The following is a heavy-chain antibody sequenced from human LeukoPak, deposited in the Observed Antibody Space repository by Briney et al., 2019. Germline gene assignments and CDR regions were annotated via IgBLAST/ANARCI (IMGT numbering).Heavy chain of an antibody. V-gene: IGHV1-2*06. D-gene: IGHD2-15*01. CDR1: GYTFTGYY. CDR3: ARTYCSGGSCYYDY. J-gene: IGHJ4*02. CDR2: INPNSGGT. Sequence: ASVKVSCKASGYTFTGYYMHWVRQAPGQGLEWMGRINPNSGGTNYEQKFQGRVTMTRDTSISTAYMELSRLRSDDTAVYYCARTYCSGGSCYYDYWGQGTLVTVSS.